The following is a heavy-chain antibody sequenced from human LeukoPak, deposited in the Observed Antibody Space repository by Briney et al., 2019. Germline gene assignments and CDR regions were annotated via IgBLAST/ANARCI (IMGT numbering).Heavy chain of an antibody. J-gene: IGHJ4*02. D-gene: IGHD3-22*01. Sequence: GGSLRLSCAASGFTFSSYEMNWVRQAPGKGLEWVSYISSSGSTIYYAGSVKGRFTISRDNAKNSLYLQMNSLRAEDTAVYYCARELGGYYDYWGQGTLVTVSS. CDR3: ARELGGYYDY. CDR1: GFTFSSYE. V-gene: IGHV3-48*03. CDR2: ISSSGSTI.